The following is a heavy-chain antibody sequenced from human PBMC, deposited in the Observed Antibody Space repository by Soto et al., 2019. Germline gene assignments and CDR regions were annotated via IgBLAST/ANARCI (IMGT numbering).Heavy chain of an antibody. CDR1: GFTFSSYW. Sequence: EVQLVESGGGLVQPGGSLRLSCAASGFTFSSYWMSWVRQAPGKGLEWVANIKQDGSEKYYVDSVKGRFTISRDNAKNSLYLQMNSLRAEDTAVYYCASGWLSSPEPFDYWGQGTLVTVSS. CDR2: IKQDGSEK. CDR3: ASGWLSSPEPFDY. D-gene: IGHD3-22*01. V-gene: IGHV3-7*03. J-gene: IGHJ4*02.